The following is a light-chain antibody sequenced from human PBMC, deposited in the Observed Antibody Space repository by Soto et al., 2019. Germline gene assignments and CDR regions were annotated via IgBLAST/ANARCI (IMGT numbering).Light chain of an antibody. Sequence: SYELTQPPSVSVAPGQTASITCGGDTMRIKNVHWYQQKAGQAPVLVVYDDTGRSSGIPERFSGSNYENTATLTINRVEAEDEADFYYQVWDSNRNHVVFGGGTKLTVL. CDR1: TMRIKN. CDR3: QVWDSNRNHVV. J-gene: IGLJ3*02. V-gene: IGLV3-21*02. CDR2: DDT.